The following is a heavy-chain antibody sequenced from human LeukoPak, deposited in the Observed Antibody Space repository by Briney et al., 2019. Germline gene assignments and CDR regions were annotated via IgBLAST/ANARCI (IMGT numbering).Heavy chain of an antibody. D-gene: IGHD2-15*01. J-gene: IGHJ3*02. CDR2: ISSSSSYI. CDR1: GFTFSSYS. V-gene: IGHV3-21*01. Sequence: GGSLRLSCAASGFTFSSYSMNWVGQAPGKWLEWVSSISSSSSYIYYADSVKGRFTISRDNAKNSLYLQMNSLRAEDTAVYYCARDGGDIVVVVAASNDAFDIWGQGTRVTVSS. CDR3: ARDGGDIVVVVAASNDAFDI.